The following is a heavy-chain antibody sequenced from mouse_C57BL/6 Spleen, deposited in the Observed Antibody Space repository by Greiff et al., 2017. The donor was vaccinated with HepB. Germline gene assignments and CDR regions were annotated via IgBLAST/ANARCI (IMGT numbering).Heavy chain of an antibody. V-gene: IGHV1-39*01. J-gene: IGHJ4*01. CDR3: ARQLRLRNAMDY. Sequence: EVKLMESGPELVKPGASVKISCKASGYSFTDYNMNWVKQSNGKSLEWIGVINPNYGTTSYNQKFKGKATLTVDQSSSTAYMQLNSLTSEDSAVYYCARQLRLRNAMDYWGQGTSVTVSS. CDR1: GYSFTDYN. D-gene: IGHD3-2*02. CDR2: INPNYGTT.